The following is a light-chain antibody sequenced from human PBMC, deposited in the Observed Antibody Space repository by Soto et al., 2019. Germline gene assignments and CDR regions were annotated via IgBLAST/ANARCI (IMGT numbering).Light chain of an antibody. CDR2: DSS. CDR3: LVSYSGARV. CDR1: TGAVTSGHY. V-gene: IGLV7-46*01. Sequence: QAVVTQEPSLTVSPGGTVTLTCGSSTGAVTSGHYPYWIQQKPGQAPRTLIFDSSNRHSWTPARFSGSLLGGKAALTLSGALPEDEADYYCLVSYSGARVFGGGTKVTVL. J-gene: IGLJ2*01.